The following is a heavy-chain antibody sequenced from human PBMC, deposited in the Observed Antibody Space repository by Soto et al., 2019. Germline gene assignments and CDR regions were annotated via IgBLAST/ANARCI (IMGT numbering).Heavy chain of an antibody. CDR3: ARGVRGSSWATVYYFDY. Sequence: LSLTCTVSGGSISSYYWSWIRQPAGKGLEWIGRIYTSGSTNYNPSLKSRVTMSVDTSKNQFSLKLSSVTAADTAVYYCARGVRGSSWATVYYFDYWGQGTLVTVSS. D-gene: IGHD6-13*01. V-gene: IGHV4-4*07. J-gene: IGHJ4*02. CDR1: GGSISSYY. CDR2: IYTSGST.